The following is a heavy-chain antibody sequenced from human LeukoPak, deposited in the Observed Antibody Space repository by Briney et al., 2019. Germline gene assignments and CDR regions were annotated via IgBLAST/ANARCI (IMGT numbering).Heavy chain of an antibody. D-gene: IGHD4-17*01. CDR1: GGSFGGYY. V-gene: IGHV4-34*01. J-gene: IGHJ4*02. Sequence: SETLSLTCAVSGGSFGGYYWTWIRQPPGKGLEWIGEINHSGSANYNPSLKSRVTISLDTSKNQFSLKLSSVTAADTAVYYCARGQGTVTTHWGQGTLVTVSS. CDR2: INHSGSA. CDR3: ARGQGTVTTH.